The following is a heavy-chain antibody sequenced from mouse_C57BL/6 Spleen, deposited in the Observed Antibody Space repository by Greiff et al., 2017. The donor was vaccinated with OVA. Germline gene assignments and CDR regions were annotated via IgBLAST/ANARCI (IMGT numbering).Heavy chain of an antibody. CDR1: GYTFTDYY. V-gene: IGHV1-26*01. CDR2: INPNNGGT. CDR3: ARSKILGWSPDYAMNY. D-gene: IGHD2-3*01. Sequence: EVQLQQSGPELVKPGASVKISCKASGYTFTDYYMNWVKQSHGKSLEWIGDINPNNGGTSYNQKFKGKATLTVDKSSSTAYMELRSLTSEDSAVYYCARSKILGWSPDYAMNYWGQGTSVTVSS. J-gene: IGHJ4*01.